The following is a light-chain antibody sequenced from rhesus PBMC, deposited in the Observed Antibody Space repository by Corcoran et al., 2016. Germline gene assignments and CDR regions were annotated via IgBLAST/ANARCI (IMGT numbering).Light chain of an antibody. CDR3: CSCTRSSTFV. CDR2: GVT. CDR1: SNDIGGYNS. V-gene: IGLV2S7*01. J-gene: IGLJ6*01. Sequence: QSAPTQPPSVSGSPGQSVTISCTGTSNDIGGYNSVSWYQKHPGRGPKLIIFGVTERSSGVSDRFSGSRSGNTASLTISGIQAEDAAYSSCCSCTRSSTFVFVSGTKLPAL.